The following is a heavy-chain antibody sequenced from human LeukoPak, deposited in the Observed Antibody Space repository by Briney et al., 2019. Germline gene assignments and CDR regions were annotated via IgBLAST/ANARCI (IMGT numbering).Heavy chain of an antibody. CDR1: GFTFSSYW. J-gene: IGHJ4*02. Sequence: GGSLRLSCAASGFTFSSYWMHWVRQAPGKGLVWVSRINSGGSSTSYADSVKGRFTISRDNAKNTLYLQMDSLRAEDTAVYYCARDPSRLAVGPGGFDYWGQGTLVTVSS. CDR2: INSGGSST. D-gene: IGHD6-19*01. CDR3: ARDPSRLAVGPGGFDY. V-gene: IGHV3-74*01.